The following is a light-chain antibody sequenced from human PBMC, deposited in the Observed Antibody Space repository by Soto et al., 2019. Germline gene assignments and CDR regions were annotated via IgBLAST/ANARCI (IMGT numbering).Light chain of an antibody. Sequence: SALTQPASVSGSPGQSITISCTVTSSDVGGYNYVSWYQQHPGKAPKFMIYDVSNRPSGVSTRFSGSKSGNTASLTISGLQAEDEADYYCNSYTTSNTRQIVFGTGTKLTVL. CDR1: SSDVGGYNY. CDR2: DVS. CDR3: NSYTTSNTRQIV. J-gene: IGLJ1*01. V-gene: IGLV2-14*01.